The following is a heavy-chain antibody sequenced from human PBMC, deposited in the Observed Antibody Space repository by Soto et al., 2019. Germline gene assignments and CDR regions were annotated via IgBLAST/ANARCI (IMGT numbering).Heavy chain of an antibody. CDR2: IYSGGST. CDR3: ARDPWAVDY. J-gene: IGHJ4*02. Sequence: EVQLVESGGGLVQPGGSLSFSCAASGFTVSTKYMIWVRQAPGKGLEWVSVIYSGGSTFYADSVRGRFTISRDNSKNTVDLQMNSLRAEDTAVYYCARDPWAVDYWGQGTLVTVSS. CDR1: GFTVSTKY. D-gene: IGHD3-16*01. V-gene: IGHV3-66*01.